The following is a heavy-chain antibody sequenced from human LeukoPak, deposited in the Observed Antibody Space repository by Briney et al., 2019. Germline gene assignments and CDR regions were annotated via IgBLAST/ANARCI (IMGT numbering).Heavy chain of an antibody. J-gene: IGHJ4*02. CDR1: GFTFSTYG. CDR2: IRYDGNNK. V-gene: IGHV3-30*02. D-gene: IGHD2-2*01. Sequence: PGGSLKLSCAASGFTFSTYGMHWVCQAPGKGLEWVAFIRYDGNNKYYADFVKGRFTISRDNFKNTLYLHMNSLRTEDTAVYYCAKIEGKYQLANVPDHWGQGTLVTVSS. CDR3: AKIEGKYQLANVPDH.